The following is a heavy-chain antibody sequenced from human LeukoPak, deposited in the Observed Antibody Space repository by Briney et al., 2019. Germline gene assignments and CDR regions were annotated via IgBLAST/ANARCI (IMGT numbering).Heavy chain of an antibody. CDR2: IYYSGST. CDR1: GGSISSSSYY. Sequence: SETLSLTCTVSGGSISSSSYYWGWIRQPPGKGLEWIGTIYYSGSTYYNPSLKSRVTISVDTSKNQFSLKLSSVTAADTAVYYCARVYYYYYMDVWGKGTTVTVSS. J-gene: IGHJ6*03. CDR3: ARVYYYYYMDV. V-gene: IGHV4-39*07.